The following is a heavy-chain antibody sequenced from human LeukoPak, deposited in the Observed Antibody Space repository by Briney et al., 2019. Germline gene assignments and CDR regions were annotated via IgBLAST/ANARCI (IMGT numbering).Heavy chain of an antibody. CDR2: ISSISSYI. CDR1: GFTFSDYY. Sequence: PGESLRLSCAASGFTFSDYYMSWIRQAPGKGLEWVSSISSISSYIYYADSVKGSFTISRDNAKNSLYLQMNSLRAEDTAVYYCARGPPPTSAAMLGRSAEYFQHWGQGTLVTVSS. CDR3: ARGPPPTSAAMLGRSAEYFQH. D-gene: IGHD2-2*01. V-gene: IGHV3-11*06. J-gene: IGHJ1*01.